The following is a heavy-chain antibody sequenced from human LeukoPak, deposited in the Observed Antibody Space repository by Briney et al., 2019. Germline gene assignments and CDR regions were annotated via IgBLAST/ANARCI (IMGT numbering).Heavy chain of an antibody. J-gene: IGHJ4*02. CDR2: ISYTGSNK. CDR1: GFTVSGNY. CDR3: ARVFVGENFDY. D-gene: IGHD3-10*02. V-gene: IGHV3-11*04. Sequence: GGSLRLSCAASGFTVSGNYMSWVRQAPGKGLEWLSYISYTGSNKYYADSVKGRFTISRDNAKNSLYLQMNSLRAEDTAVYFCARVFVGENFDYWGQGTLVTVSS.